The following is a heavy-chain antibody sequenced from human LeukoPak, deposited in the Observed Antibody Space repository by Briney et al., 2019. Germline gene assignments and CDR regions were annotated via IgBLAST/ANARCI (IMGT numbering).Heavy chain of an antibody. V-gene: IGHV1-2*02. CDR3: ARDLPTGTTYYYGMDV. D-gene: IGHD1-1*01. CDR2: INPNSGGT. J-gene: IGHJ6*02. CDR1: GYTFTGYY. Sequence: ASVKVSCKASGYTFTGYYMHWVRQAPGQGLEWMGWINPNSGGTNYAQKFQGRVTMTRDTSISTAYMELSRLRSDDTAVYYCARDLPTGTTYYYGMDVWGQGTTVTV.